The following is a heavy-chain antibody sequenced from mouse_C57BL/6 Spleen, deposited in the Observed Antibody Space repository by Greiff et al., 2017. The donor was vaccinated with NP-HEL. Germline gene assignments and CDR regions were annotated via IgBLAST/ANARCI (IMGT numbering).Heavy chain of an antibody. CDR2: IYPGDGDT. J-gene: IGHJ4*01. D-gene: IGHD2-4*01. V-gene: IGHV1-82*01. CDR1: GYAFSSSW. Sequence: QVQLQQSGPELVKPGASVKISCKASGYAFSSSWMNWVKQRPGKGLEWIGRIYPGDGDTNYNGKFKGKATLTADKSSSTAYMQLSSLTSEDSAVYFCARDHDNAMDYWGQGTSVTVSS. CDR3: ARDHDNAMDY.